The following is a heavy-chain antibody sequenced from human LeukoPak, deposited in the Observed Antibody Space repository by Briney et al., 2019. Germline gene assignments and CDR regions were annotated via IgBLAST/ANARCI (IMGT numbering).Heavy chain of an antibody. CDR1: GFTFSSYA. J-gene: IGHJ4*02. CDR2: ISYDGSNK. V-gene: IGHV3-30*04. CDR3: ARTYFEY. Sequence: GGSLRLSCAASGFTFSSYAMHWVRQAPGKGLEWVAVISYDGSNKYYADSVKGRFTISRDNSKNTPYLQMNSLRAEDTAVYYCARTYFEYWGQGTLVTVSS.